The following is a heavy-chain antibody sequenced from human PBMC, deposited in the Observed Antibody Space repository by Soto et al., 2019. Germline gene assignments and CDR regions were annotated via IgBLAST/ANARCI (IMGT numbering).Heavy chain of an antibody. CDR2: INPNSGGT. J-gene: IGHJ4*02. Sequence: ASVKVSCKASGYTFTGYYMHWVRQAPGQRLEWMGWINPNSGGTNYAQKFQGWVTMTRDTSISTAYMELSRLRSDDTAVYYCARVATNYYDSSGYYYAEYFDYWGQGTLVTVSS. CDR3: ARVATNYYDSSGYYYAEYFDY. D-gene: IGHD3-22*01. V-gene: IGHV1-2*04. CDR1: GYTFTGYY.